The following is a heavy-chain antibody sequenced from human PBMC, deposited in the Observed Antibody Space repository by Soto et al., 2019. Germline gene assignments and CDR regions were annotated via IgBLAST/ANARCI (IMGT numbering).Heavy chain of an antibody. J-gene: IGHJ4*02. CDR1: GFTFTSSA. Sequence: SVKVSCKASGFTFTSSAVQWVRQARGQRLEWIGWIVVGSGNTNYAQKFQERVTITRDMSTSTAYTELSSLRSEDTAVYYCAADRGTYYYDSSGSYWGQGTLVTVSS. D-gene: IGHD3-22*01. V-gene: IGHV1-58*01. CDR3: AADRGTYYYDSSGSY. CDR2: IVVGSGNT.